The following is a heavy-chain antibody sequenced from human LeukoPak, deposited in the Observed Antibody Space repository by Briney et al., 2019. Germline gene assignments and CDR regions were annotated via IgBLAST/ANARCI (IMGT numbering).Heavy chain of an antibody. CDR1: GFTFSQYE. Sequence: GGSLRLSCAASGFTFSQYEMNWVRQAPGKGLEWVSAISGSGGSTYYADSVKGRFTISRDNSKNTLYLQMNSLRAEDTAVYYCAKVVAISDIGYWGQGTLVTVSS. J-gene: IGHJ4*02. CDR2: ISGSGGST. V-gene: IGHV3-23*01. CDR3: AKVVAISDIGY. D-gene: IGHD2-15*01.